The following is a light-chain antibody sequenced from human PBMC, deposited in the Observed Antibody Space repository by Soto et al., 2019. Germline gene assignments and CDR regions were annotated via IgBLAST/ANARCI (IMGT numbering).Light chain of an antibody. CDR3: QQYNNWPPRAT. V-gene: IGKV3-15*01. CDR1: QSVSNK. J-gene: IGKJ3*01. Sequence: EIVMTQSPATLSVSPGERATLSCRASQSVSNKLAWYQQKPGQAPRLVIYGASTRATGIPARFSGSGSGTEFTLTISSLQSEDFAIYYCQQYNNWPPRATFGPGTKVDIK. CDR2: GAS.